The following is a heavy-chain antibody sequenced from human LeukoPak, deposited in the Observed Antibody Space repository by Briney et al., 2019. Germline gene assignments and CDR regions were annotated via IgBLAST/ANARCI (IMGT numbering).Heavy chain of an antibody. CDR3: AKDDGWFGELLPFDY. V-gene: IGHV3-23*01. CDR2: ISGSGGST. D-gene: IGHD3-10*01. CDR1: GFTFSSYA. Sequence: GGSLRLSCAASGFTFSSYAMSWVRQAPGKGLEWVSAISGSGGSTYYADPVKGRFTISRDNSKNTLYLQMNSLRAEDTAVYYCAKDDGWFGELLPFDYWGQGTLVTVSS. J-gene: IGHJ4*02.